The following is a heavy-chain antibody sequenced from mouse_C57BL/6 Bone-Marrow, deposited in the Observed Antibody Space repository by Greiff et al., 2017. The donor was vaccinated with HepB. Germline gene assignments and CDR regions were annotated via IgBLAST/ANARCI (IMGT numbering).Heavy chain of an antibody. CDR1: GYTFTSYW. CDR3: ARPGRAYYSNYEAD. J-gene: IGHJ3*01. D-gene: IGHD2-5*01. V-gene: IGHV1-53*01. Sequence: QVQLKQPGTELVKPGASVKLSCKASGYTFTSYWMHWVKQRPGQGLEWIGNINPSNGGTNYNEKFKSKATLTVDKSSSTAYMQLSSLTSEDSAVYYCARPGRAYYSNYEADWGQGTLVTVSA. CDR2: INPSNGGT.